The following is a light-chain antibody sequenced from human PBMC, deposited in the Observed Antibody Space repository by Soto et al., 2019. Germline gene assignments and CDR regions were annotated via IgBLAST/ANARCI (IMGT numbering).Light chain of an antibody. CDR2: AAS. CDR1: QSISTY. Sequence: DIQMTQSPSSLSASVGDRVTITCRASQSISTYLSWYQQKPGQAPKVLIYAASRLERGMPSRFSGSGSVAYFALSVSSLHPEYFAPYYWHQTYDTPFTFGPGTTV. J-gene: IGKJ3*01. V-gene: IGKV1-39*01. CDR3: HQTYDTPFT.